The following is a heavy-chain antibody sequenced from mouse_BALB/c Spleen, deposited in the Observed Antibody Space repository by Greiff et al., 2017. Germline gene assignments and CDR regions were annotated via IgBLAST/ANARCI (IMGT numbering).Heavy chain of an antibody. J-gene: IGHJ4*01. CDR3: ARSAYRYDAMDY. CDR2: IHYSGST. Sequence: VQLKESGPDLVKPSQSLSLTCTVTGYSITSGYSWHWIRQFPGNKLEWMGYIHYSGSTNYNPSLKSRISLTRDTSKNQFFLHLNSVTTEDTATYYCARSAYRYDAMDYCGQGTSVTVSS. D-gene: IGHD2-14*01. CDR1: GYSITSGYS. V-gene: IGHV3-1*02.